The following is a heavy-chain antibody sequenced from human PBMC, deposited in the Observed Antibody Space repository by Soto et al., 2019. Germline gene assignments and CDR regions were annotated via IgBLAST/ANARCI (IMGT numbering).Heavy chain of an antibody. J-gene: IGHJ4*02. V-gene: IGHV3-30-3*01. D-gene: IGHD3-10*01. CDR2: VSYDGSNK. CDR3: ARDLGSMQHLGMGY. Sequence: GGSLRLSCEASGFTFSSFAIHWGRQAPGKGLEWAAVVSYDGSNKYYADSVKGRFTISRDKSENTLYLQMDSLRAEDTAVYYCARDLGSMQHLGMGYWGQGTLVTVSS. CDR1: GFTFSSFA.